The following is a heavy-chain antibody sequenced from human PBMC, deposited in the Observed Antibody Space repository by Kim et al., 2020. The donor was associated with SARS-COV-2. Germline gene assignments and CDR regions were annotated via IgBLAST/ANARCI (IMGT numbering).Heavy chain of an antibody. J-gene: IGHJ6*02. Sequence: SETLSLTCTVSGGSISSSSYYWGWIRQPPGKGLEWIGSIYYSGSTYYNPSLKSRVTISVDTSKNQFSLKLSSVTAADTAVYYCARHRTRGYDYYYYYGMDVWGQGTTVTVSS. V-gene: IGHV4-39*01. CDR3: ARHRTRGYDYYYYYGMDV. CDR1: GGSISSSSYY. D-gene: IGHD5-12*01. CDR2: IYYSGST.